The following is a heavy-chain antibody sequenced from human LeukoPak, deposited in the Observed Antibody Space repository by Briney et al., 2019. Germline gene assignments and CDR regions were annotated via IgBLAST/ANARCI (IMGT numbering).Heavy chain of an antibody. Sequence: SETLSLTCTVSGASISGHYLTWIRHAPGKGLEWIGYISYIGSTNYNPSLKSRVTISVDTSKNLFSLKLRSATAADTAVYYCARDQISINALDMWGQGTMVTVSS. D-gene: IGHD1-14*01. J-gene: IGHJ3*02. V-gene: IGHV4-59*11. CDR2: ISYIGST. CDR3: ARDQISINALDM. CDR1: GASISGHY.